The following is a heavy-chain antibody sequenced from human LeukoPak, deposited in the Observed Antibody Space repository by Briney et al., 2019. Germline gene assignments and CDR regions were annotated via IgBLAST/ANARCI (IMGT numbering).Heavy chain of an antibody. D-gene: IGHD3-22*01. V-gene: IGHV3-30-3*01. CDR3: ARTHYYDSSGVPGDY. J-gene: IGHJ4*02. Sequence: GGSLRLSCAASGFTFSSYAMHWVRQAPGKGLEWVAVISYDGSNKYYADSVKGRFTISRDNSKNTLYLQMNSLGAEDTAVYYCARTHYYDSSGVPGDYWGQGTLVTVSS. CDR1: GFTFSSYA. CDR2: ISYDGSNK.